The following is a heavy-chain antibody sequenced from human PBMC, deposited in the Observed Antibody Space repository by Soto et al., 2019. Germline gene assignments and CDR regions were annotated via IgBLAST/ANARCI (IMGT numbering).Heavy chain of an antibody. V-gene: IGHV4-31*03. Sequence: QVQLQESGPGLVKPSQTLSLTCTVSGGSISSGGYYWSWIRQHPGKGLEWIGYIYYSGRTYYNPSLQSRVVISVDTSKNQFSLKLSSVTVADTAVYYCASVDYGGNSAEYFQHWGQGTLVTVSS. CDR2: IYYSGRT. D-gene: IGHD4-17*01. CDR3: ASVDYGGNSAEYFQH. J-gene: IGHJ1*01. CDR1: GGSISSGGYY.